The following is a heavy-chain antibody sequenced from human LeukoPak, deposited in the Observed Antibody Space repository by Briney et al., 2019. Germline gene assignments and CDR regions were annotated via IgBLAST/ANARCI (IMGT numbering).Heavy chain of an antibody. CDR2: ISYDGSNK. CDR1: GFTLSSYG. D-gene: IGHD5-12*01. J-gene: IGHJ4*02. V-gene: IGHV3-30*18. Sequence: PGGTLRLSCAASGFTLSSYGMHWVRQAPGKGLEWVAVISYDGSNKYYADSVKGRFTISRDNSKNTLYLQMNSLRAEDTAVYYCAQGNARRGSSGYDILDYWGQGTLVTVSS. CDR3: AQGNARRGSSGYDILDY.